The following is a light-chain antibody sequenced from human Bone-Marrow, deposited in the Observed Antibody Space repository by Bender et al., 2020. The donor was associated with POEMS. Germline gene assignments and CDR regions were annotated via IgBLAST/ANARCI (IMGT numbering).Light chain of an antibody. CDR1: SSDVSVYIY. V-gene: IGLV2-14*01. J-gene: IGLJ2*01. Sequence: QSALTQPASVSGSPGQSITISCIGTSSDVSVYIYVSWYQQHPGKAPKLMIYDVSNRPSGVSNRFSGSKSGNTASLTISGLQAEDEADYYCSSYTSSSTPVVFGGGTKLTVL. CDR3: SSYTSSSTPVV. CDR2: DVS.